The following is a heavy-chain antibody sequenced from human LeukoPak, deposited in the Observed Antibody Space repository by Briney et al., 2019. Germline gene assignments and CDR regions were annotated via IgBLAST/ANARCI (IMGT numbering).Heavy chain of an antibody. CDR1: GYTFTSYA. V-gene: IGHV1-18*01. J-gene: IGHJ4*02. Sequence: ASVKVSCKASGYTFTSYAMHWVRQAPGQRLEWMGWISAYNGNTNYAQKLQGRVTMTTDTSTSTAYMELRSLRSDDTAVYYCARDKRYSSSPVYPPWEYWGQGTLVTVSS. CDR2: ISAYNGNT. CDR3: ARDKRYSSSPVYPPWEY. D-gene: IGHD6-13*01.